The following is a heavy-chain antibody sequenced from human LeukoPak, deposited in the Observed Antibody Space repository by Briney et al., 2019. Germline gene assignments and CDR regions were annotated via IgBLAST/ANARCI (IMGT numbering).Heavy chain of an antibody. CDR1: GGSISSSSYY. D-gene: IGHD3-10*01. Sequence: SETLSLTCTVSGGSISSSSYYWSWIRKPAGKGLEWIGRIYPSGSTDYNPSLKNRVTISVDTSKNQFSLKLSSVTAADTAVYYCARRLPGFLVRGVLNGNWFDPWGQGTLVTVSS. V-gene: IGHV4-61*02. J-gene: IGHJ5*02. CDR2: IYPSGST. CDR3: ARRLPGFLVRGVLNGNWFDP.